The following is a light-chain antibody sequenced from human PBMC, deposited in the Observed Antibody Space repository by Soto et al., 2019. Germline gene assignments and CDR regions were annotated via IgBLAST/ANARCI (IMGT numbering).Light chain of an antibody. J-gene: IGLJ3*02. CDR2: LEDSGTY. CDR1: SGHSRYI. Sequence: QPVLTQSSSASASLGSSVKLTCTLSSGHSRYIIAWHQQQPGKAPRYLMNLEDSGTYTKGSGVPDRFSGSSSGAARYLVISNFQSEDEADYYCETWDSNTVVFGGGTKLTVL. V-gene: IGLV4-60*03. CDR3: ETWDSNTVV.